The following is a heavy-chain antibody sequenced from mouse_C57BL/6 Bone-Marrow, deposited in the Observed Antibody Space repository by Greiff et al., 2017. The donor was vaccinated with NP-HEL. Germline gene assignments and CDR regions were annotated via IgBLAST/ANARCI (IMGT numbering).Heavy chain of an antibody. Sequence: EVHLVESGGGLVKPGGSLKLSCAASGFTFSDYGMHWVRQAPETGLEWVAYISSGSSTIYYAVTVKGRFTISRDNAKNTLFLQMTSLRSEDTAMYYCARRYRGLYYYAMDYWGQGTSVTVSS. J-gene: IGHJ4*01. CDR2: ISSGSSTI. CDR1: GFTFSDYG. V-gene: IGHV5-17*01. D-gene: IGHD2-12*01. CDR3: ARRYRGLYYYAMDY.